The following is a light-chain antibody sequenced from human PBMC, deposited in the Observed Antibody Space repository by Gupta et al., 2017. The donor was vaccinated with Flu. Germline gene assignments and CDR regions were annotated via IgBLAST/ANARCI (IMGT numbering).Light chain of an antibody. V-gene: IGLV1-47*01. CDR3: ASRDDNQSGWV. CDR2: RSS. Sequence: QSVLPQSPSASVSPGRRVTISCSGSFSDIGSNVLYWYQHLPGTAPKLLISRSSQRPPGVPDRFSGSKSGTSASLAISGLRSEDEADYYCASRDDNQSGWVFGGGTKLTVL. CDR1: FSDIGSNV. J-gene: IGLJ3*02.